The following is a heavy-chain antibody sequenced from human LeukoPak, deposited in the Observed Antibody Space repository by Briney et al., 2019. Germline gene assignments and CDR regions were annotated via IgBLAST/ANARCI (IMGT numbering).Heavy chain of an antibody. Sequence: GGSLRLSCAASGFTFSSYWMSWVRQAPGKGLEWVANIKQDGSEKYYMDSVKGRFTISRDNAKNSLYLQMNSLRAEDTAVYYCARGERYYYDSSGYPLGLFDYWGQGTLVTVSS. CDR1: GFTFSSYW. D-gene: IGHD3-22*01. V-gene: IGHV3-7*01. CDR3: ARGERYYYDSSGYPLGLFDY. CDR2: IKQDGSEK. J-gene: IGHJ4*02.